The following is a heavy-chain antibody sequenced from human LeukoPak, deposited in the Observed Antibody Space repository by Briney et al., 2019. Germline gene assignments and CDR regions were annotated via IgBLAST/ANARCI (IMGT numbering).Heavy chain of an antibody. J-gene: IGHJ6*02. CDR3: ARHIIYYYYGMDV. CDR1: GYTFTGYY. Sequence: VASVKVSCKASGYTFTGYYMHWVRQAPGQGLEWMGRINPNSGGTNYAQKFQGRVTMTRDTSISTAYMELSRLRSDDTAVYYCARHIIYYYYGMDVWGQGTTVTVSS. V-gene: IGHV1-2*06. D-gene: IGHD2-21*01. CDR2: INPNSGGT.